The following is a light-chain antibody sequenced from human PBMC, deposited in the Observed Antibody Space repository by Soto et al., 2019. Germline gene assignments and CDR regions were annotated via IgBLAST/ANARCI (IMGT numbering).Light chain of an antibody. CDR1: ISNIRGNY. Sequence: QSVLAQTSSASGTPGQTVTISCSGSISNIRGNYVYWYQQLPGTAPKLLIYRTTQRPTGVPGRFSGSKSGTSASLVISGLRSDDEGDYFCATWDDNLSTPLFGGGTKLTVL. CDR3: ATWDDNLSTPL. CDR2: RTT. V-gene: IGLV1-47*01. J-gene: IGLJ3*02.